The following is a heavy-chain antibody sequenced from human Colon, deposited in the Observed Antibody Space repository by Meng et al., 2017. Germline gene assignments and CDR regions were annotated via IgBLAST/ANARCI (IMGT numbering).Heavy chain of an antibody. CDR1: GYTFINYY. CDR3: ARPLSLFQGSDAFHV. J-gene: IGHJ3*01. Sequence: ASVKVSCKASGYTFINYYIHWVRQVPGQGLEWMGVINPDDGITVYAPKFQGRLTLTRDTSTSTVYMELCSLKSEDTAVYYCARPLSLFQGSDAFHVWGQGSLVTVSS. V-gene: IGHV1-46*01. CDR2: INPDDGIT. D-gene: IGHD2-21*01.